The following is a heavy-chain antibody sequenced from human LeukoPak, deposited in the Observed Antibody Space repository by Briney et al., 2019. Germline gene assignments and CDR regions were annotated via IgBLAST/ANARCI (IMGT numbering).Heavy chain of an antibody. J-gene: IGHJ5*02. V-gene: IGHV4-59*12. CDR2: IYYSGST. D-gene: IGHD3-3*01. CDR1: GGSISSYY. Sequence: SETLSLTCTVSGGSISSYYWSWIRQPPGKGLEWIGYIYYSGSTNYNPSLKSRATISVDTSKNQFSLKLSSVTAADTAVYYCASLRFLEWLWPRGWFDPWGQGTLVTVSS. CDR3: ASLRFLEWLWPRGWFDP.